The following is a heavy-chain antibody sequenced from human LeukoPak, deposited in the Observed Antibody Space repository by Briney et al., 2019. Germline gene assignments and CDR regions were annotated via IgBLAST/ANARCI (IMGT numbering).Heavy chain of an antibody. CDR3: ARDVYSGTSNFATNWFDP. V-gene: IGHV3-53*01. CDR2: IYSSGST. CDR1: GLTVSINY. J-gene: IGHJ5*02. D-gene: IGHD1-26*01. Sequence: GGSLRLSCAASGLTVSINYMSWVRQAPGKGLEWVSLIYSSGSTYYADSVKGRFTISRDNAKNALYLQMNSLRAEDTAVYYCARDVYSGTSNFATNWFDPWGQGTLVTVSS.